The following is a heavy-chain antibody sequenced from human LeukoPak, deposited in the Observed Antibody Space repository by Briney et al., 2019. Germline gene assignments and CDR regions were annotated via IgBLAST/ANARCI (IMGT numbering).Heavy chain of an antibody. CDR2: IHYSGST. Sequence: SETLSLTCSVSGGSISGDIYYWGWLRQPPGTGLEGIGSIHYSGSTYYSPSLKSRVTISVDTSKNHFSLRLSSVTAADTALYYCARTRSGTRWSISIDYWGQGTLVTVSS. J-gene: IGHJ4*02. V-gene: IGHV4-39*02. CDR1: GGSISGDIYY. D-gene: IGHD3-10*01. CDR3: ARTRSGTRWSISIDY.